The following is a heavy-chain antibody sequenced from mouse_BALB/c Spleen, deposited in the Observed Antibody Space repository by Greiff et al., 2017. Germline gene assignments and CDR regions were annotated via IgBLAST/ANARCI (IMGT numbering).Heavy chain of an antibody. D-gene: IGHD1-1*01. CDR2: INPSNGGT. CDR1: GYTFTSYY. CDR3: TSELRDYAMDY. J-gene: IGHJ4*01. V-gene: IGHV1S81*02. Sequence: QVQLKESGAELVKPGASVKLSCKASGYTFTSYYMYWVKQRPGQGLEWIGEINPSNGGTNFNEKFKSKATLTVDKSSSTAYMQLSSLTSEDSAVYYCTSELRDYAMDYWGQGTSVTVSS.